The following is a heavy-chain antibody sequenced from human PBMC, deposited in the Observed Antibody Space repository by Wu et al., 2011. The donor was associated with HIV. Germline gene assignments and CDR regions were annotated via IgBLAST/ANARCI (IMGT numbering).Heavy chain of an antibody. CDR2: ISAHNGNT. D-gene: IGHD1-26*01. J-gene: IGHJ6*02. V-gene: IGHV1-18*01. CDR1: GYTFSNYG. Sequence: QVQLVQSGTEVKKPGASVKVSCKASGYTFSNYGISWVRQAPGQGLEWLGWISAHNGNTNYAQKLQGRVTMTTDTSTSTVYMEMRSLRSDDTAVYYCARDESGSSSFYGMDVWGQGTTVTVSS. CDR3: ARDESGSSSFYGMDV.